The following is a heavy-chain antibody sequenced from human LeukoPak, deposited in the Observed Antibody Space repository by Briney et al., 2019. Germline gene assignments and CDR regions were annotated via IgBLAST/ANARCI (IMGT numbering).Heavy chain of an antibody. Sequence: SDTLSLTCTVSGLPISSYYWSWIRHPPGKGLEWIGYIYYSGSTNYNPSLKSRVTISVDTSKNQFSLKLSSVTAADTAVYYCARSTRYNYDFWSGYNWFDPWGQGTLVTVSS. CDR2: IYYSGST. CDR1: GLPISSYY. V-gene: IGHV4-59*07. CDR3: ARSTRYNYDFWSGYNWFDP. J-gene: IGHJ5*02. D-gene: IGHD3-3*01.